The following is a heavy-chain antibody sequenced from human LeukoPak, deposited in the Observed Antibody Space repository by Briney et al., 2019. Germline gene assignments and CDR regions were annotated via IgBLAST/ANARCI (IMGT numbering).Heavy chain of an antibody. CDR3: ARDSYSSGWYAHWYFDL. J-gene: IGHJ2*01. Sequence: GGSLRLSCAASGFTVSSDYMSWVRQAPGKGLEWVSVIYSGGSTYYADSVKGRFTISRDNSKNTLYLQMNSLRAEDTAAYYCARDSYSSGWYAHWYFDLWGRGTLVTVSS. CDR1: GFTVSSDY. CDR2: IYSGGST. V-gene: IGHV3-53*01. D-gene: IGHD6-19*01.